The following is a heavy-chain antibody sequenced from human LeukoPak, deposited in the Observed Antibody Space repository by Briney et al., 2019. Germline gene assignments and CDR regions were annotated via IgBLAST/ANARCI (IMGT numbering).Heavy chain of an antibody. D-gene: IGHD6-19*01. Sequence: GGSLRLSCAACGFSLSTYWVTWVRQAPGTGLEWVANINPGGTETYYVEPVKGRFTISRDNAKNLVYLQMNSLRAEDSAVYHCGRFGYVAGVDLWGQGTLVTVSS. CDR1: GFSLSTYW. CDR2: INPGGTET. CDR3: GRFGYVAGVDL. V-gene: IGHV3-7*01. J-gene: IGHJ4*02.